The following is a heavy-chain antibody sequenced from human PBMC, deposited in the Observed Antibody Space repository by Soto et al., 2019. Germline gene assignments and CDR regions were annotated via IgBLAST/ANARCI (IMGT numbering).Heavy chain of an antibody. CDR1: GGSFSGYY. CDR2: INHSGST. V-gene: IGHV4-34*01. Sequence: QVQLQQWGAGLLKPSETLSLTCAVYGGSFSGYYWSWIRQPPGKGLEWIGEINHSGSTNYNPSLKSRVTISVDTSKNQFSLKLSSVTAADTAVYYCARVRGYSYGWRTRPLTVFDYWGQGTLVTVSS. D-gene: IGHD5-18*01. J-gene: IGHJ4*02. CDR3: ARVRGYSYGWRTRPLTVFDY.